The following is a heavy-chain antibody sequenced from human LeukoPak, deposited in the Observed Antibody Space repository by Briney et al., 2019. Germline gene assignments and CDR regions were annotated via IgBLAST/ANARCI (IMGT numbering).Heavy chain of an antibody. CDR3: TTDPCGWFCNY. D-gene: IGHD6-19*01. CDR1: GFTFNNAW. V-gene: IGHV3-15*01. J-gene: IGHJ4*02. CDR2: IKSKADGETT. Sequence: PGRSLRLSCTTSGFTFNNAWMSWVRQAPGKGLEWVGRIKSKADGETTDYAAPVKGGFTISRDDSQNTLYLQMNSLETEDTAVYYCTTDPCGWFCNYWGQGTLVTVSS.